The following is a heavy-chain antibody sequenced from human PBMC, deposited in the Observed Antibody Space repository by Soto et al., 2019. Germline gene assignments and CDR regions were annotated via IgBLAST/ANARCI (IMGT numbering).Heavy chain of an antibody. V-gene: IGHV3-74*01. CDR3: ARESGDWPLNWFDP. Sequence: GGSLRLSYAASGFNFTNHWMHWVRQAPGKGLVWVSRITSDGKSKAYAESVKGRFAISRDNAKNTVYLQMNGLTVEDTAVYYCARESGDWPLNWFDPWGQGTLVTVSS. CDR2: ITSDGKSK. CDR1: GFNFTNHW. D-gene: IGHD2-21*02. J-gene: IGHJ5*02.